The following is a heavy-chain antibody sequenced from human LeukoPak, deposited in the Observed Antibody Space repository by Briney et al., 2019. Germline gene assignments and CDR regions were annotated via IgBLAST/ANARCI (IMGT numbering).Heavy chain of an antibody. Sequence: SETLSLTCTVSGASINSDYWTWVRQVAGKGLEWIGRIFASGSTNYNPYLRSRITMSVDTSKNQFSLDLSSVTAADTGVYYCVRGWAPRGEKSSFASWGQGTLVTVSS. CDR2: IFASGST. J-gene: IGHJ4*02. CDR1: GASINSDY. CDR3: VRGWAPRGEKSSFAS. V-gene: IGHV4-4*07. D-gene: IGHD3-10*01.